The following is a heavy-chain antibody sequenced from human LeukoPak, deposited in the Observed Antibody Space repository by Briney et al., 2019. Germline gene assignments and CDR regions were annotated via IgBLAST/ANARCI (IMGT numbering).Heavy chain of an antibody. CDR3: AKDGQSFNSMWDYLDS. D-gene: IGHD1-26*01. CDR2: IGGGDT. CDR1: GFDFSTYA. Sequence: PGGSLRLSCAGSGFDFSTYAMSWVRQAPGKGLEWVSGIGGGDTHYADSVKGRFTISRDNSKSTVELHMSSLRVEDTAVYYCAKDGQSFNSMWDYLDSWGRGTLVTVSS. V-gene: IGHV3-23*01. J-gene: IGHJ4*02.